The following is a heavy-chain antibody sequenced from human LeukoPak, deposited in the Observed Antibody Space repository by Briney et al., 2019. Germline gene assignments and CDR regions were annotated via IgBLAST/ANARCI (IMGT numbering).Heavy chain of an antibody. V-gene: IGHV4-34*01. CDR1: GGSFSGYY. CDR2: INHSGST. D-gene: IGHD3-3*01. J-gene: IGHJ5*02. Sequence: PSETLSLTCAVYGGSFSGYYWSWIRQPPGKGLEWIGEINHSGSTNYNPPLKSRVTISVDTSKNQFSLKLSSVTAADTAVYYCARGRRKVLRFLEWLPNPDHAQNNWFDPWGQGTLVTVSS. CDR3: ARGRRKVLRFLEWLPNPDHAQNNWFDP.